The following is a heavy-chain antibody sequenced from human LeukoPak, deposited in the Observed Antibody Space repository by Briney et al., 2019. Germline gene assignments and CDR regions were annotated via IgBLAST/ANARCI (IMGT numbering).Heavy chain of an antibody. J-gene: IGHJ6*02. V-gene: IGHV4-59*01. Sequence: SETLSLTCTVSGGSISSYYWSWIRQPPGKGLEWIGYIYYSGSTNYNPSLKSRVTISVDTSKNQFSLKLSSVAAADTAVYYCARGGQQLVRYYYGMDVWGQGTTVTVSS. CDR3: ARGGQQLVRYYYGMDV. CDR2: IYYSGST. D-gene: IGHD6-13*01. CDR1: GGSISSYY.